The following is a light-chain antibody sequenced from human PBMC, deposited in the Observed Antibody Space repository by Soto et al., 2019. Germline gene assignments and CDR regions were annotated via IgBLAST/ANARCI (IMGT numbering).Light chain of an antibody. J-gene: IGLJ1*01. CDR2: EVS. CDR3: SSYAGSNHYV. CDR1: SSDIGGYNY. Sequence: QSALTQPPSASGSPGQSVTISCTGTSSDIGGYNYVSWYQQHPGKAPKLMIYEVSKQPSGVPDRVSGSKSGNTASLTVSGLQAEDEADYYCSSYAGSNHYVFGSGTTLTVL. V-gene: IGLV2-8*01.